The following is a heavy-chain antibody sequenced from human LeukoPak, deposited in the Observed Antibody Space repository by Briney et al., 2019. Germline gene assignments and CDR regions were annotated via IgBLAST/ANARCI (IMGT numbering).Heavy chain of an antibody. Sequence: PGGSLRLSCAASGFTFSDYYMSWIRQAPGKGLEWVSYISSSGSTIYYADSVKGRFTISRDNAKNSLYLQMNSLRAEDTAMYYCAKGSSAGRPYYFDYWGQETLVTVSS. CDR1: GFTFSDYY. D-gene: IGHD3-10*01. J-gene: IGHJ4*02. CDR2: ISSSGSTI. V-gene: IGHV3-11*01. CDR3: AKGSSAGRPYYFDY.